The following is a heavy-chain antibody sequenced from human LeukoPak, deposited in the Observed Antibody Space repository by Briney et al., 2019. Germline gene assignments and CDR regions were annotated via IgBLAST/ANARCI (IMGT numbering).Heavy chain of an antibody. D-gene: IGHD6-19*01. Sequence: ASVKVSCKASGHTFTGYYMHWVRQAPGQGLEWMGWINPNSGGTNYAQKFQGRVTMTRDTSISTAYMELSRLRSDDTAVYYCARPEWAVAPKFYYYYGMDVWGQGTTVTVSS. CDR2: INPNSGGT. J-gene: IGHJ6*02. CDR1: GHTFTGYY. V-gene: IGHV1-2*02. CDR3: ARPEWAVAPKFYYYYGMDV.